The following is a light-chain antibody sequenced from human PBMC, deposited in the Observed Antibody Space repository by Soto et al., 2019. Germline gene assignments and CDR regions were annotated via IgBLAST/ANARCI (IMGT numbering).Light chain of an antibody. CDR2: GAS. CDR3: QQANRFPLT. J-gene: IGKJ3*01. V-gene: IGKV1-12*01. CDR1: QGISRS. Sequence: DIQMTQSPSSVSASVGDRVTITCRASQGISRSLAWYQQKPGKAPKVLIYGASNLQSGVPSRFRGSASGTEFTLTISSLQPEDFATYYCQQANRFPLTFGPGTKVDIK.